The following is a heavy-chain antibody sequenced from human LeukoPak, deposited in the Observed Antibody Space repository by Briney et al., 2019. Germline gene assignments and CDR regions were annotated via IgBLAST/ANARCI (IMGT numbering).Heavy chain of an antibody. CDR2: INPIGST. D-gene: IGHD3-22*01. CDR3: ARLMAYYYDSSGYYAFDI. V-gene: IGHV4-34*01. Sequence: PSETLSLTCAVYGGSFSGYYWSWIRQPPGKGLEWIGEINPIGSTNYNPSLKSRVTISVDTSKNQFSLKLSSVTAADTAVYYCARLMAYYYDSSGYYAFDIWGQGTMVTVSS. J-gene: IGHJ3*02. CDR1: GGSFSGYY.